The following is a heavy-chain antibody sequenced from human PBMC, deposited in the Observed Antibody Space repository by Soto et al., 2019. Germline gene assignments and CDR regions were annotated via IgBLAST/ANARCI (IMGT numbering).Heavy chain of an antibody. CDR2: IDPSDSYT. CDR3: AKGVYYGMDV. V-gene: IGHV5-10-1*01. J-gene: IGHJ6*02. D-gene: IGHD3-16*01. Sequence: GESLKISCKGSGYSFTSYWISWARQMPGKGLEWMGRIDPSDSYTNYSPSFQGHVTISADKSISTAYPQWSSLKASDTAMYYCAKGVYYGMDVWGQGTTVTVSS. CDR1: GYSFTSYW.